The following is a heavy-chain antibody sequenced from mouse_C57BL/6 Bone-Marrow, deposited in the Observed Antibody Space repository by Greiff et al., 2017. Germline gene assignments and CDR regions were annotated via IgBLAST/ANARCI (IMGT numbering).Heavy chain of an antibody. J-gene: IGHJ2*01. CDR3: TTGRLYYFDY. V-gene: IGHV14-4*01. CDR2: IDPENGDT. CDR1: GFNIKDDY. Sequence: VQLQQSGAELVRPGASVKLSCTASGFNIKDDYMHWVKQRPEQGLEWIGWIDPENGDTEYASKFQGKATITAETSSNTAYLQRRSLTSEDTAVYTGTTGRLYYFDYWGQGTTLTVSS.